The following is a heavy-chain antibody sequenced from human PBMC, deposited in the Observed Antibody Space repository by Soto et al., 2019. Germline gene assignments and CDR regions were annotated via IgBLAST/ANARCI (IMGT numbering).Heavy chain of an antibody. J-gene: IGHJ4*02. CDR2: IYYSGST. V-gene: IGHV4-59*01. CDR1: GGSISSYY. D-gene: IGHD2-2*01. CDR3: ARVNYCSGSSCYWLDY. Sequence: PPETLSLTCTASGGSISSYYWSWIRQPAGKGLEWIGYIYYSGSTNYNPSLESRVTISADTSKNQFSLKLTSVTAADTAVYYCARVNYCSGSSCYWLDYWGQGSLVTVSS.